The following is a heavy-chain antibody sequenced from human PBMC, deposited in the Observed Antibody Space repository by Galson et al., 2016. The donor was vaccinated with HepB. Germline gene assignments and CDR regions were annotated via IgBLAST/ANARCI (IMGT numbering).Heavy chain of an antibody. V-gene: IGHV1-69*13. CDR1: GGTFSTYA. CDR2: IIPILGTP. J-gene: IGHJ4*02. D-gene: IGHD2-2*01. CDR3: ARDEGGSGTVDFDY. Sequence: SVKVSCKAPGGTFSTYAFNWVRQAPGQGLEWMGVIIPILGTPNYAQNFQGRVTITADESTSTAYMELSSLRSEDAAVYDCARDEGGSGTVDFDYWGQGTLVTVSS.